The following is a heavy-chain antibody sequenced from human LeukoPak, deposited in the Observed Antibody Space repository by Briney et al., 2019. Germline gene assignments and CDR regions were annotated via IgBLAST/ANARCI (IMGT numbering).Heavy chain of an antibody. Sequence: GASVKVSCKASGGTFSSYAISWARQAPGQGLEWMGGIIPIFGTANYAQKFQGRVTITADESTSTAYMELSSLRSEDTAVYYCARDGYSYGYGHHNFDYWGQGTLVTVSS. CDR2: IIPIFGTA. J-gene: IGHJ4*02. D-gene: IGHD5-18*01. CDR3: ARDGYSYGYGHHNFDY. V-gene: IGHV1-69*13. CDR1: GGTFSSYA.